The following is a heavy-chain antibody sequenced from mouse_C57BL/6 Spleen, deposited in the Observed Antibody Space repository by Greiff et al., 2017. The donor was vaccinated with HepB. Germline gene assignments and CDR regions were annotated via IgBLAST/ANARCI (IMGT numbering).Heavy chain of an antibody. Sequence: QVHVKQPGAELVRPGTSVKLSCKASGYTFTSYWMHWVKQRPGQGLEWIGVIDPSDSYTNYNQKFKGKATLTVDTSSSTAYMQLSSLTSEDSAVYYCARLGGSSYFDYWGQGTTLTVSS. V-gene: IGHV1-59*01. D-gene: IGHD1-1*01. J-gene: IGHJ2*01. CDR1: GYTFTSYW. CDR3: ARLGGSSYFDY. CDR2: IDPSDSYT.